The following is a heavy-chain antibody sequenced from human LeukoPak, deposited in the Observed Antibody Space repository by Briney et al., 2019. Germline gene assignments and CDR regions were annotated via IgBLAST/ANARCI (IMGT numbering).Heavy chain of an antibody. CDR1: GYTLTELS. Sequence: ASVKVSCKVSGYTLTELSMHWVRQAPGKGLEWMGGFDPEDGETIYAQKFQGRVTMTEDTSTDTAYMELSSPRSEDTAVYYCATDGLGRRWFDPWGQGTLVTVSS. CDR2: FDPEDGET. J-gene: IGHJ5*02. D-gene: IGHD7-27*01. V-gene: IGHV1-24*01. CDR3: ATDGLGRRWFDP.